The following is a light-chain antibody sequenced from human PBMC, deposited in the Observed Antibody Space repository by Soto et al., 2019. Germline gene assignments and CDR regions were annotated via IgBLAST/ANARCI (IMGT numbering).Light chain of an antibody. J-gene: IGKJ1*01. CDR1: QSVSSY. CDR3: QQRSNWHTWT. Sequence: EIVLTQSPATLSLSPGARATLSCRASQSVSSYLAWYQQKPGQAPRLLIYDASNRATGIPARFSGSGSGTDFTHTISSLEPEDFAVYYCQQRSNWHTWTFGQGTKVDIK. V-gene: IGKV3-11*01. CDR2: DAS.